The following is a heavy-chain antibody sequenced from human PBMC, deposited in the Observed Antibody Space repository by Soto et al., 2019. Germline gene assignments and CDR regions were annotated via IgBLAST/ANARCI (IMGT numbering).Heavy chain of an antibody. CDR2: ISSSGSNT. CDR3: ARERLYSGYDQYYSDN. V-gene: IGHV3-21*06. J-gene: IGHJ4*02. Sequence: EVQLVESGGGLVKPGGSLRLSCAASGFTFSTYSMNWVRQAPGKGLEWVSSISSSGSNTYYADSVKGRFTISRDNAKNPLYLQMNSLRAEDTAVYYCARERLYSGYDQYYSDNWGQGTLVTVSS. CDR1: GFTFSTYS. D-gene: IGHD5-12*01.